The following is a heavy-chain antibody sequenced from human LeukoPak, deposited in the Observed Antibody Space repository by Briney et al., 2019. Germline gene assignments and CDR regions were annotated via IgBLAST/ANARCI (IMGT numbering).Heavy chain of an antibody. V-gene: IGHV4-61*02. Sequence: PSQTLSLTCTVSGGSISSGSYYWSWIRRPAGKALDWIGRISTSGSTNYNPSLKSRVTISLDTSQNQFSLKVTSVTAADTAVYYCARYSAGGIDWFDLWGQGTLVTVSS. CDR2: ISTSGST. J-gene: IGHJ5*02. D-gene: IGHD1-26*01. CDR3: ARYSAGGIDWFDL. CDR1: GGSISSGSYY.